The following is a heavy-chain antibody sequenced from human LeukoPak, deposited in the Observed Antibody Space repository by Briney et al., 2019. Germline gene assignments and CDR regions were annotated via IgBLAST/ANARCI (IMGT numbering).Heavy chain of an antibody. CDR3: ARDRYRSGCMDV. J-gene: IGHJ6*02. D-gene: IGHD6-19*01. Sequence: PGGSLRLSCAASGLTVGINYMSWVRQAPGKGLEWVSFMYADGSTDYADSVKGRFTISRDNSKNTLYLQMKALRAEDTAIYYCARDRYRSGCMDVWGQGTTVTVS. CDR1: GLTVGINY. V-gene: IGHV3-53*01. CDR2: MYADGST.